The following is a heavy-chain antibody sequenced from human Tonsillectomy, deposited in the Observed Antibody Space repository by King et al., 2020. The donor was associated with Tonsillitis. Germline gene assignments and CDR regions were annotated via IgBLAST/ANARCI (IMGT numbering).Heavy chain of an antibody. CDR3: AKALGEN. V-gene: IGHV3-23*03. D-gene: IGHD3-10*01. Sequence: VQLVESGGGLAQPGGSLRLSCAASGFTFSSYAMSWVRQAPGKGLEWVSVIYSDVSSTYYADSVKGRFTISRDNSKNMLYRQMNSLRAEDTAVYYCAKALGENWGQGTLVTVSS. J-gene: IGHJ4*02. CDR1: GFTFSSYA. CDR2: IYSDVSST.